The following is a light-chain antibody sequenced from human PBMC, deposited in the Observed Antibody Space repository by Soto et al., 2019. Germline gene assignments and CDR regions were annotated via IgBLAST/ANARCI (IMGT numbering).Light chain of an antibody. Sequence: EVVITQYPATLSVSHGERVILSCRASQSVSSNLAWYQQRPGQAPRLLMFGASTRAPGIPARFSGSGSGTEFTLTISCLQSEDFAVYYCQQYNNWPRTFGQGTKVDI. CDR3: QQYNNWPRT. V-gene: IGKV3-15*01. J-gene: IGKJ1*01. CDR1: QSVSSN. CDR2: GAS.